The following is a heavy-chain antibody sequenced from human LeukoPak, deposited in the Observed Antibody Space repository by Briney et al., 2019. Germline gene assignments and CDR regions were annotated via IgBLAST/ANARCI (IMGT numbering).Heavy chain of an antibody. CDR1: GGSIRSYY. CDR2: IYYSEST. D-gene: IGHD6-13*01. V-gene: IGHV4-59*01. Sequence: SETLSLTCTVSGGSIRSYYWSWIRQPPGKGLEWIAYIYYSESTNYNPSLKSRVTISVDTSKNQFSLKLSSVTAADTAVYYCARVYYSNSYDYWYFDLWGRGTLVTVSS. J-gene: IGHJ2*01. CDR3: ARVYYSNSYDYWYFDL.